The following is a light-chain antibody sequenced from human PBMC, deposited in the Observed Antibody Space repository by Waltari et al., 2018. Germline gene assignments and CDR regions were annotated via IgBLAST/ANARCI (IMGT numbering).Light chain of an antibody. CDR3: SSYSTSSTLVV. CDR2: DVS. CDR1: SSDVGGYDY. J-gene: IGLJ2*01. Sequence: QSALTQPASVSGSPGQSISISCTGTSSDVGGYDYVSWYQQYPGKAPNLMIFDVSNRPSGVSDRFSGSKSGNTASLTISGLQAEDEAYYYCSSYSTSSTLVVFGGGTKVTVL. V-gene: IGLV2-14*03.